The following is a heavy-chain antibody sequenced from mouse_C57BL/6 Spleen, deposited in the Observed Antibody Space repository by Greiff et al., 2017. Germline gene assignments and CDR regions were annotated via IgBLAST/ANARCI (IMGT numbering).Heavy chain of an antibody. CDR3: ARWGNYRIDY. CDR2: IHPNSGST. V-gene: IGHV1-64*01. Sequence: QVHVKQPGAELVKPGASVKLSCKASGYTFTSYWMHWVKQRPGQGLEWIGMIHPNSGSTNYNEKFKSKATLTVDKSSSTAYMQLSSLTSEDSAVYYCARWGNYRIDYWGQGTSVTVSS. J-gene: IGHJ4*01. D-gene: IGHD2-1*01. CDR1: GYTFTSYW.